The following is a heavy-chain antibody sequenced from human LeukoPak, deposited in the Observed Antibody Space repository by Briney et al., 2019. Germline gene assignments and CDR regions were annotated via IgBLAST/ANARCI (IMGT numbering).Heavy chain of an antibody. CDR2: IWDDGSKK. D-gene: IGHD3/OR15-3a*01. Sequence: GGSLRLSCAASGFTFSTYGMYWVSQHPGEGMEWAALIWDDGSKKYYADSVKGRFTISRDNSKNTLYLQMNSLRAEDTAVYYCAKGAFWTGYSEYFDPRGQGILVTAPS. CDR1: GFTFSTYG. CDR3: AKGAFWTGYSEYFDP. V-gene: IGHV3-33*06. J-gene: IGHJ4*02.